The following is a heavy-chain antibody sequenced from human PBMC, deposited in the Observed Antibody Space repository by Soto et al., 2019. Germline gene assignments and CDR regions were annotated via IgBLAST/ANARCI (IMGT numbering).Heavy chain of an antibody. J-gene: IGHJ4*02. CDR1: GYTFTSYG. Sequence: ASVKVSCKASGYTFTSYGISWVRQAPGQGLEWMGWISAYNGNTNYAQKLQGRVTMTTDTSTSTAYMELRSLRSDDTAVYYCARQDERITIFGVVDSTQPDYWAQRTLVTVSS. D-gene: IGHD3-3*01. CDR3: ARQDERITIFGVVDSTQPDY. V-gene: IGHV1-18*01. CDR2: ISAYNGNT.